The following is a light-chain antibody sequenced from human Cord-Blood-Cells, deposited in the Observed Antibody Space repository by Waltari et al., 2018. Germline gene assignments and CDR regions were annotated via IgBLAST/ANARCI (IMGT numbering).Light chain of an antibody. CDR2: DVS. CDR3: SSYTSSSSVV. J-gene: IGLJ2*01. V-gene: IGLV2-14*01. CDR1: TSDVGGVNY. Sequence: QSALTQPASVSGSPGQSITISCTGTTSDVGGVNYVSWYQQHPGKAPKLIIYDVSKRPSGFSNRISCSKSGNTASLTISGLQDEDEAEYYCSSYTSSSSVVFGGGTKLTVL.